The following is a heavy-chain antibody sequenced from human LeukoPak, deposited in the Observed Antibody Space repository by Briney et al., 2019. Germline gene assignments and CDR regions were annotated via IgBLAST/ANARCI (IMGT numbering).Heavy chain of an antibody. Sequence: GGSLRLSCAASGFTFSSYGMHWVRQAPGKGLEWVAVISYDGSNKYYADSVKGRFTISRDNSKNTLYLQMNSLRAEDTAVYYCARDREYYNLLTGYKVSHYFDYWGQGTLVTVSS. J-gene: IGHJ4*02. D-gene: IGHD3-9*01. V-gene: IGHV3-30*03. CDR2: ISYDGSNK. CDR3: ARDREYYNLLTGYKVSHYFDY. CDR1: GFTFSSYG.